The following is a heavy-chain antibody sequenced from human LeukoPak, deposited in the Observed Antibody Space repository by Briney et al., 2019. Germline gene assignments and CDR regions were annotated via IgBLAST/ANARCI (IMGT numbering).Heavy chain of an antibody. V-gene: IGHV4-34*01. Sequence: SETLSLTCAVYGGSFSGYYWSWIRQPPGKGLEWIGEINHSGSTNYNPSLKRRVTISVDTSKNQFSLKLSSVTAADTAVYYCARGVGRYYYYYYYMDVWGKGTTVTVSS. CDR3: ARGVGRYYYYYYYMDV. CDR2: INHSGST. D-gene: IGHD1-26*01. J-gene: IGHJ6*03. CDR1: GGSFSGYY.